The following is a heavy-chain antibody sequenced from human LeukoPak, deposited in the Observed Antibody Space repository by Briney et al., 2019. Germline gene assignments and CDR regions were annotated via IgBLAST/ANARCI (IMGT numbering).Heavy chain of an antibody. Sequence: SETLSLTCTVSGGSISSYYWSWIRQPPGKGLEWIGYIYYSGSTNYNPSLKSRVTISVDTSKNQFSLKLSSVTAADTAVYYCARGGGSSSFNEYFQHWGQGTLVTVSS. CDR2: IYYSGST. J-gene: IGHJ1*01. V-gene: IGHV4-59*01. D-gene: IGHD6-6*01. CDR3: ARGGGSSSFNEYFQH. CDR1: GGSISSYY.